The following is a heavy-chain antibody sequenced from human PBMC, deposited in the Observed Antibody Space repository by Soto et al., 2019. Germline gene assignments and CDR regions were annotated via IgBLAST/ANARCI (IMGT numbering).Heavy chain of an antibody. Sequence: GGSLRLSCAASGFSFSNYVMSWVRQAPGKGLERVSSISSSGGAPYYGDFVKGRFIISRDNSKDTLFLQMDSLRAEDTALYFCAKGLYDNSGYYYTDWGQGTRVTVSS. CDR1: GFSFSNYV. D-gene: IGHD3-22*01. CDR2: ISSSGGAP. V-gene: IGHV3-23*01. CDR3: AKGLYDNSGYYYTD. J-gene: IGHJ4*02.